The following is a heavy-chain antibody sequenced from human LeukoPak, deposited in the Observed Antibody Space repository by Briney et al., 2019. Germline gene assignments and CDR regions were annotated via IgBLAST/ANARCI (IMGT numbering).Heavy chain of an antibody. J-gene: IGHJ4*02. V-gene: IGHV3-30*02. CDR1: GFTFSSYG. D-gene: IGHD6-13*01. CDR2: IRYDGSNK. Sequence: GGSLRLSCAASGFTFSSYGMHWVRQAPGKGLEWVAFIRYDGSNKYYADSVKGRFTISRDNSKNTLYPQMNSLRAEDTAVYYCAKRGPSSWPAATPDFDYWGQGTLVTVSS. CDR3: AKRGPSSWPAATPDFDY.